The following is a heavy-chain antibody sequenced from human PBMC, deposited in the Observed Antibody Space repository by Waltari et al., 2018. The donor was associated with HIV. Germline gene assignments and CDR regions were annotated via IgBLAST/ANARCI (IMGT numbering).Heavy chain of an antibody. D-gene: IGHD3-10*01. J-gene: IGHJ5*02. CDR3: ARGVRWLDP. CDR1: EFRVSDHY. CDR2: CYPGGDM. Sequence: EVALVQTGGLVVQPGGSLRLSCTASEFRVSDHYVTWVRQAPGRGVAGVAVCYPGGDMHYTDSVEARFSLGRDTFRNTIYLRMDALTPDDTATYYCARGVRWLDPWGQGALVIVSS. V-gene: IGHV3-53*02.